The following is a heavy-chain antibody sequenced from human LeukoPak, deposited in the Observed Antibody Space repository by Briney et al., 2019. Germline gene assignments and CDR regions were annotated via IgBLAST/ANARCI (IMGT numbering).Heavy chain of an antibody. CDR2: IYYSGST. V-gene: IGHV4-59*01. CDR3: ARLSGIVVVPAAPGESSWFDP. Sequence: SETLSLTCTVSGGSISSYYWSWIRQPPGKGLEWIGYIYYSGSTNYNPSLKSRVTISVDTSKNQLSLKLSSVTAADTAVYYCARLSGIVVVPAAPGESSWFDPWGQGTLVTVSS. CDR1: GGSISSYY. J-gene: IGHJ5*02. D-gene: IGHD2-2*01.